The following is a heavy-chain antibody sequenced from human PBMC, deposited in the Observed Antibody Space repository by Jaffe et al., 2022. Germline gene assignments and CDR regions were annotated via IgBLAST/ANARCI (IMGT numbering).Heavy chain of an antibody. J-gene: IGHJ1*01. D-gene: IGHD3-10*01. CDR1: GGSFSGYY. CDR3: ARGYYYYGWTGIAEYFQH. CDR2: INHSGST. V-gene: IGHV4-34*01. Sequence: QVQLQQWGAGLLKPSETLSLTCAVYGGSFSGYYWSWIRQPPGKGLEWIGEINHSGSTNYNPSLKSRVTISVDTSKNQFSLKLSSVTAADTAVYYCARGYYYYGWTGIAEYFQHWGQGTLVTVSS.